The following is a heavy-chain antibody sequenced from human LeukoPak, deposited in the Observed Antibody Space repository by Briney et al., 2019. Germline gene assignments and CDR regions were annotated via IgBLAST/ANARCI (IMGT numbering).Heavy chain of an antibody. V-gene: IGHV4-30-2*01. Sequence: SQTLSLTCTVSGGSISSGGYYWSWIRQPPGKGLEGIGYIYHSGSTYYNASLKSRVTISVDRSKNQFSLKLSSVTAADTAVYYCARAGDGRRWLQTGLFDYWGQGTLVTVSS. J-gene: IGHJ4*02. CDR1: GGSISSGGYY. D-gene: IGHD5-24*01. CDR3: ARAGDGRRWLQTGLFDY. CDR2: IYHSGST.